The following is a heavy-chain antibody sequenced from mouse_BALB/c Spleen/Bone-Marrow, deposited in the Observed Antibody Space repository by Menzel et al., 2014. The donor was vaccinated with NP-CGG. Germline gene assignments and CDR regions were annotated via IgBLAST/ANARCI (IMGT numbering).Heavy chain of an antibody. D-gene: IGHD2-10*01. CDR2: INSNGGST. Sequence: EVKLQESGGGLVQPGGSLKLSCAASGFTFSRYGMSWVRQTPDKRLELVATINSNGGSTYYPDSVKGRFTISRDNAKNTLYLQMSSLKSEDTAMYYCARDGPYFFDYWGRGTTITVSS. CDR3: ARDGPYFFDY. V-gene: IGHV5-6-3*01. CDR1: GFTFSRYG. J-gene: IGHJ2*01.